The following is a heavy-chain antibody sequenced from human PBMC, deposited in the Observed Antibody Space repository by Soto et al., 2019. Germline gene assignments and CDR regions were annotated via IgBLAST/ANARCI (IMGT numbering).Heavy chain of an antibody. D-gene: IGHD3-22*01. J-gene: IGHJ6*02. CDR1: GFTFSSYS. CDR3: ARGGANFGSDRRTYYYDSSGYLHLGMDV. V-gene: IGHV3-48*01. Sequence: PGGSLRLSCAASGFTFSSYSMNWVRQAPGKGLEGVSYISSSSSSTIYYADSVKGRFTISRDNAKNSLYLQMNSLRADDTAVYYCARGGANFGSDRRTYYYDSSGYLHLGMDVWGQGTTVTVSS. CDR2: ISSSSSSTI.